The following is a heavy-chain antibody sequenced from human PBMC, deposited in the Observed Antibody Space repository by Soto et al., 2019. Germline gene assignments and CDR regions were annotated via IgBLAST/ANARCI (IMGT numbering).Heavy chain of an antibody. Sequence: QVQLQESGPGLVKPSETLSLTCTVSGGSVSSGSYYWSWIRQPPGKGLEWIGYIYYSGSTNYNPSLKSRVATSQDPPKPQLSLKLSSLTAADTAVYCCARDNESYRGDYWGPGTLVTVSS. CDR2: IYYSGST. D-gene: IGHD1-26*01. J-gene: IGHJ4*02. CDR3: ARDNESYRGDY. CDR1: GGSVSSGSYY. V-gene: IGHV4-61*01.